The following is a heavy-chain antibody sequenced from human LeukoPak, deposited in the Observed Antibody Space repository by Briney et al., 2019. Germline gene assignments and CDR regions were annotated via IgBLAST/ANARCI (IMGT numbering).Heavy chain of an antibody. D-gene: IGHD3-22*01. CDR1: GYTFISYW. J-gene: IGHJ4*02. V-gene: IGHV5-51*01. CDR3: ARLIVGSSGYYLDY. CDR2: IYPGDSDS. Sequence: GESLKISCKGSGYTFISYWIGWVRQMPGKGLEWMGIIYPGDSDSRNSPSFQGQVTISADKSISTAYLRWSSLKASDTAMYYCARLIVGSSGYYLDYWGQGTLVTVSS.